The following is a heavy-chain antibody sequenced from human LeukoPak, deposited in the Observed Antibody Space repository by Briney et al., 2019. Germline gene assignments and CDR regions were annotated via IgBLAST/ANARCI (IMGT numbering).Heavy chain of an antibody. Sequence: SETLSLTCSVSGGSISSSNSYWGWIRQPPGKGLEWIGSLYYSGSTYYNPSLKSRVTVSVDTSKNQFSLKLTSVTAADTAVYYCARGGHPYSSSWSDYWGQGTLATVSS. J-gene: IGHJ4*02. CDR1: GGSISSSNSY. D-gene: IGHD6-13*01. CDR3: ARGGHPYSSSWSDY. CDR2: LYYSGST. V-gene: IGHV4-39*01.